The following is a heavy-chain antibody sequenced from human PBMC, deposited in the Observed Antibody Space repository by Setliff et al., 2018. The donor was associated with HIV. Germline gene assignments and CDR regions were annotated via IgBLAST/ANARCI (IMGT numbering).Heavy chain of an antibody. J-gene: IGHJ3*02. CDR1: GGSISSSTYH. CDR3: ARGQGCGGGCHYAFEM. Sequence: ASETQSLTCTVSGGSISSSTYHWGWIRQPPGKGLEWIGSIYYSGSTYYNPSLKSRVTISVDTSKNQFSLKLSSVTAADAAVYYCARGQGCGGGCHYAFEMWGQGTMVTVSS. V-gene: IGHV4-39*01. D-gene: IGHD2-21*02. CDR2: IYYSGST.